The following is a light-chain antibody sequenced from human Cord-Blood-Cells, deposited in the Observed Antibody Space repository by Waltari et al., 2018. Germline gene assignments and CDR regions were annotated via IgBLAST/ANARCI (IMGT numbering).Light chain of an antibody. CDR1: QSISSW. Sequence: IQMTQLPSTLSASVGDRVTITCRASQSISSWLAWYQQKPGKAPKLLIYKASSLESGVPSRFSGSGSWTEFTLTISSLQPDNCATYYCQQYNSYSYTFGQGTKLEIK. CDR3: QQYNSYSYT. CDR2: KAS. J-gene: IGKJ2*01. V-gene: IGKV1-5*03.